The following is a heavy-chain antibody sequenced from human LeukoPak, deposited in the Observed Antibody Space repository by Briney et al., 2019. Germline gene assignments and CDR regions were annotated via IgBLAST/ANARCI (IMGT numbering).Heavy chain of an antibody. Sequence: PGGSLRLSCAASGFTFSSYAMSWVRQAPGKGLEWVSAISGSGGSTYYADSVKGRFTISRDNSKNTLYLQMNSLRAEDTAVYYCAKDRSIAARAYNWFDPWGQGTLVTVSS. V-gene: IGHV3-23*01. CDR2: ISGSGGST. J-gene: IGHJ5*02. CDR1: GFTFSSYA. D-gene: IGHD6-6*01. CDR3: AKDRSIAARAYNWFDP.